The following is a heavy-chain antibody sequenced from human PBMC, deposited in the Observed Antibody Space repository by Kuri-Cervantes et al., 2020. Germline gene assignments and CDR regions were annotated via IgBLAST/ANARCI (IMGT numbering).Heavy chain of an antibody. CDR1: GFTFNNYA. Sequence: LSLTCAASGFTFNNYAMSWVRQAPGKGLEWVSVISGSGGTTYYADSVKGRFTISRDNSKDTLYLQVNSLRAEDTAVYYCARRDSSTWYYFDYWGQGTLVTVSS. CDR2: ISGSGGTT. D-gene: IGHD6-13*01. CDR3: ARRDSSTWYYFDY. V-gene: IGHV3-23*01. J-gene: IGHJ4*02.